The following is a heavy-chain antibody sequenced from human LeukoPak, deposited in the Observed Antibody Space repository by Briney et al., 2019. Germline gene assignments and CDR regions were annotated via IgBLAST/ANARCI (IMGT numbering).Heavy chain of an antibody. Sequence: GGSLRLSCAASGFTFSSYGMHWVREAPGKGLEWVAVIWYDGSNKYYADSVKGRFTISRDNSKNTLYLQMNSLRAEDTAVYYCARDKGDTAMTEGFDYWGQGTLVTVSS. D-gene: IGHD5-18*01. CDR3: ARDKGDTAMTEGFDY. V-gene: IGHV3-33*01. J-gene: IGHJ4*02. CDR1: GFTFSSYG. CDR2: IWYDGSNK.